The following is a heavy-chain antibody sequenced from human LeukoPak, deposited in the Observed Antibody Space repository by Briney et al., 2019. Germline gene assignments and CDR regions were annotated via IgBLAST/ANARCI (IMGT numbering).Heavy chain of an antibody. CDR2: INSDGSST. Sequence: PGGAPRLSCAASGFTFSTFCMHLVRPAPGKGLGWGSRINSDGSSTTYADSVKGRFTISRDNAKNTLYLQMNSLRAEDTAVYYCTRAYGGDSDWYFDLWGRGTLVTVSS. CDR1: GFTFSTFC. J-gene: IGHJ2*01. D-gene: IGHD4-23*01. CDR3: TRAYGGDSDWYFDL. V-gene: IGHV3-74*03.